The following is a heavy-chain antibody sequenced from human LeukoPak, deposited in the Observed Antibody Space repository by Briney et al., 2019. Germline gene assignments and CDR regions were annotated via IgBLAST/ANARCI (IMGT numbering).Heavy chain of an antibody. CDR2: IRYDGSNK. CDR1: GFTFSSDG. CDR3: KKGSVVPGGMGVPAFAI. Sequence: GGSLRLSCAASGFTFSSDGMHWIRQAPGKGLEGVAFIRYDGSNKYYADSVKGRFTISRDNSEKTLYLQMNSLRDEDTAVSYCKKGSVVPGGMGVPAFAIWGQGTMVTVSS. V-gene: IGHV3-30*02. J-gene: IGHJ3*02. D-gene: IGHD2-2*01.